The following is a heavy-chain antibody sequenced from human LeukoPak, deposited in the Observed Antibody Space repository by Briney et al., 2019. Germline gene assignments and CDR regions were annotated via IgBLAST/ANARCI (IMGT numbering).Heavy chain of an antibody. Sequence: GGSLRLSCAASGFTFSTYAMSWVRQAPGRGLEWGSAISASGESTYFADSVKGRFTISRDNSKNTLYLQVSSLRAEDTAVYYCAKGYGAGWSQYFDYWGQGTLVTVSS. J-gene: IGHJ4*02. CDR3: AKGYGAGWSQYFDY. D-gene: IGHD6-19*01. CDR1: GFTFSTYA. V-gene: IGHV3-23*01. CDR2: ISASGEST.